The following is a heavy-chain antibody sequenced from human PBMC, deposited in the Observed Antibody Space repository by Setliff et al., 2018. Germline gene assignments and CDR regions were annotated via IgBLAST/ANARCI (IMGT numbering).Heavy chain of an antibody. J-gene: IGHJ4*02. CDR1: GGSFSGYY. Sequence: PSETLSLTCAVYGGSFSGYYWSWIRQPPGKGLEWIGEINHSGSTNYNPSLKSRVTISMDTSKNQFSLKVSSVTAADTAVYYCARGGGGLLWFGELSRYYFDYWGQGTLVTVSS. D-gene: IGHD3-10*01. V-gene: IGHV4-34*01. CDR3: ARGGGGLLWFGELSRYYFDY. CDR2: INHSGST.